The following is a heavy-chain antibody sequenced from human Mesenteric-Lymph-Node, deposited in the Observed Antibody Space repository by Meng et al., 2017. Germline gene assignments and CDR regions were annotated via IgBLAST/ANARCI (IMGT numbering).Heavy chain of an antibody. D-gene: IGHD7-27*01. Sequence: GESLKISCAASGFTFSNYEINWVRQAPGKGLEWVSYISSSGSTIYYADSVKGRFTISRDNAQNSLYLQIDSLRAEDTGVYYCAKGHWGLDVWGQGTTVTVSS. CDR1: GFTFSNYE. CDR2: ISSSGSTI. CDR3: AKGHWGLDV. V-gene: IGHV3-48*03. J-gene: IGHJ6*02.